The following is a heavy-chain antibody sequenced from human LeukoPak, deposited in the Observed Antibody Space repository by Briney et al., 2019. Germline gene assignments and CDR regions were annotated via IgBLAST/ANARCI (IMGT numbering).Heavy chain of an antibody. CDR1: GDSVSSNSVT. V-gene: IGHV6-1*01. Sequence: SQTLSLTCAISGDSVSSNSVTWNWIRQSPSRGLEWLGRTYYRSTWYNDYAVSVRGRITVNPDTSKNQFTLHLNSVTPEDTAVYYCARRLTQYDCFDPWGQGILVTVSS. J-gene: IGHJ5*02. CDR3: ARRLTQYDCFDP. D-gene: IGHD2-2*01. CDR2: TYYRSTWYN.